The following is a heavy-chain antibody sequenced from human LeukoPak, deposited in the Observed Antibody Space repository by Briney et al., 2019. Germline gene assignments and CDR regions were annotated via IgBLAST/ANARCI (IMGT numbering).Heavy chain of an antibody. D-gene: IGHD6-13*01. Sequence: GGSLRLSCAASEFSFSGSDMSWVRQVPGKGLEWVSTMRSSGDLTYYADSVKGRFTISRDNSRNTLHLQMNSLRAEDTAVYYCAKKGSSSWQLYFDCWGQGTLVTVSS. V-gene: IGHV3-23*01. CDR3: AKKGSSSWQLYFDC. CDR2: MRSSGDLT. CDR1: EFSFSGSD. J-gene: IGHJ4*01.